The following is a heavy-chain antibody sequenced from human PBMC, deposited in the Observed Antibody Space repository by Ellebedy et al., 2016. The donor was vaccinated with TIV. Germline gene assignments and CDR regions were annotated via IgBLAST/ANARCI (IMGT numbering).Heavy chain of an antibody. CDR3: ATDWGRAAVL. J-gene: IGHJ4*02. D-gene: IGHD3-16*01. CDR2: INQGGRT. Sequence: SETLSLXXEVYPESSSNDFWSWFRQSPGKGLEWIGEINQGGRTHYNPSLKSRVTISKDTSKKQFSLKLTSVTAADTAVYYCATDWGRAAVLWGQGTLVTVSS. CDR1: PESSSNDF. V-gene: IGHV4-34*01.